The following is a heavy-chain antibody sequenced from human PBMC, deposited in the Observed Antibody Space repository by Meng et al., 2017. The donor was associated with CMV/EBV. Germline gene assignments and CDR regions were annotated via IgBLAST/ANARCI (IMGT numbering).Heavy chain of an antibody. Sequence: GESLKISCAASGFTFSDYYMSWIRQAPGKGLEWVSYISSSGSTIYYADSVKGRFTISRDNAKNSLYLQMNSLRAEDTAVYYCAKCVTIFGGSYYYYYGMDVWGQGTTVTVSS. CDR1: GFTFSDYY. V-gene: IGHV3-11*04. J-gene: IGHJ6*02. CDR2: ISSSGSTI. D-gene: IGHD3-3*01. CDR3: AKCVTIFGGSYYYYYGMDV.